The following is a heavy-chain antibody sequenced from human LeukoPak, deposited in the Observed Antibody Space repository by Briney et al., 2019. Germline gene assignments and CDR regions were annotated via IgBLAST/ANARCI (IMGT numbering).Heavy chain of an antibody. CDR2: INVGNGNT. V-gene: IGHV1-3*01. J-gene: IGHJ4*02. Sequence: ASAKVSCKASGYTFTSYAMHWVRQAPGQRLEWMGWINVGNGNTKYSQEFQGRVTITRDTSASTAYMELRSLRSDDTAVYYCARRTYSSSSSIFDYWGQGTLVTVSS. D-gene: IGHD6-6*01. CDR3: ARRTYSSSSSIFDY. CDR1: GYTFTSYA.